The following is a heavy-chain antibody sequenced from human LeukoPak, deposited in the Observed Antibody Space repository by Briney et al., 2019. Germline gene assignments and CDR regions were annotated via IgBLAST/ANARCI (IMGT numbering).Heavy chain of an antibody. J-gene: IGHJ4*02. D-gene: IGHD3-10*01. CDR3: AREPDYYGSGRAFGFDY. CDR1: GFTYSRYE. CDR2: ISSSGSNI. Sequence: GGSLTLPCAPSGFTYSRYEMNWVRQAPGKGLEWVSYISSSGSNIYYTHSEKGRFTISRDNAKNSLYLQMNSLRAEDTAVYYCAREPDYYGSGRAFGFDYWGQRTLVTASS. V-gene: IGHV3-48*03.